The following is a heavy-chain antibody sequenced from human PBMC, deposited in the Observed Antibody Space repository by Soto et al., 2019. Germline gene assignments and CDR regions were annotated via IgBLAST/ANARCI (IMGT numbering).Heavy chain of an antibody. CDR1: GFTFGSCW. Sequence: GGSLRLSCAASGFTFGSCWMSWVRQAPGKGLEWLATIKWDASEKKYVDSVKGRFTMSRDNAKNSLYLQMNSLIAEDTAVYYCARDRYYYGSEKGYWGQGTLVTVSS. V-gene: IGHV3-7*01. CDR3: ARDRYYYGSEKGY. J-gene: IGHJ4*02. CDR2: IKWDASEK. D-gene: IGHD3-10*01.